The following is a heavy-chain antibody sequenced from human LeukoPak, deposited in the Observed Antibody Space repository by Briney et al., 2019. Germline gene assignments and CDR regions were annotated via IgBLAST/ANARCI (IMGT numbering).Heavy chain of an antibody. CDR3: ASESVGGPDDALDI. CDR2: IIPIFGTA. D-gene: IGHD1-14*01. CDR1: GGTFSSYA. Sequence: ASVKVSCKASGGTFSSYAISWVRQAPGQGLEWMGRIIPIFGTANYAQKFQGRVTITTDESTSTAYMELSSLRSEDTAVYFCASESVGGPDDALDIWGQGTMVTLSS. V-gene: IGHV1-69*05. J-gene: IGHJ3*02.